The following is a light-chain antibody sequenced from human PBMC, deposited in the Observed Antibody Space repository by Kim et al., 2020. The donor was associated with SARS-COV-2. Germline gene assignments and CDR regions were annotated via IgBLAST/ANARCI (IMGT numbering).Light chain of an antibody. CDR1: QGISSA. CDR3: QHFDSSPIT. Sequence: VQLTQSPSSLSASVGDRVTITCRSSQGISSALAWYQQKPGKAPKLLIYHASTLESGVPSRFSGGGSGTDFTLTVSSLQPEDFATYYCQHFDSSPITFGQGTRLEIK. V-gene: IGKV1-13*02. J-gene: IGKJ5*01. CDR2: HAS.